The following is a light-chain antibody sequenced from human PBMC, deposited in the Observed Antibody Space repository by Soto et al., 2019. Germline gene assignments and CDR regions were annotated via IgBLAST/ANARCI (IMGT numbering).Light chain of an antibody. J-gene: IGKJ2*01. V-gene: IGKV3-15*01. CDR1: QSVSSN. CDR3: QLYGDSPMYT. CDR2: GAS. Sequence: EIVMTQSPATLSVSPGERTTLSCRASQSVSSNLAWYQQKPGQAPRLLIYGASTRATGIPARFSGSGSGTDFTLTISSLQSEDFAVYYCQLYGDSPMYTFGQGTKLEIK.